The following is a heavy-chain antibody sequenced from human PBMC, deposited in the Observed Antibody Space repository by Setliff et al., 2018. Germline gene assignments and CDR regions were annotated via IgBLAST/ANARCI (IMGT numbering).Heavy chain of an antibody. D-gene: IGHD1-26*01. V-gene: IGHV4-30-4*08. CDR3: AREVGTSTSSDAFDV. CDR1: GDSISSGDYF. J-gene: IGHJ3*01. CDR2: IYHSGSA. Sequence: KPSETLSLTCTVSGDSISSGDYFWSWIRQPPGKGLEWIAYIYHSGSAYYNPSLKSRVTMSVDTSKNQFSLHLTSVTAADTAAYYCAREVGTSTSSDAFDVWGQGMMVTVSS.